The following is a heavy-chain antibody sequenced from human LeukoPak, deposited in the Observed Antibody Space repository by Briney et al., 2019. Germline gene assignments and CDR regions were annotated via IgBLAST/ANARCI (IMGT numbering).Heavy chain of an antibody. CDR3: ASHRPNYNWNYRYYFDS. J-gene: IGHJ4*02. Sequence: SVKVSCKASGGTFISYSISWVRQPPGQGLEWRVGIIPIFGTANYAQKFQVRITITSDKSTSTAYLQLSSLRSEDRAVYYCASHRPNYNWNYRYYFDSWGQGTLVTVSS. CDR2: IIPIFGTA. CDR1: GGTFISYS. D-gene: IGHD1-7*01. V-gene: IGHV1-69*06.